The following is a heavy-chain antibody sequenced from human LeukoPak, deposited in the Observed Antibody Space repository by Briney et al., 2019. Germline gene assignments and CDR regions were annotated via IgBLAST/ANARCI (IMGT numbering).Heavy chain of an antibody. J-gene: IGHJ4*02. D-gene: IGHD3-10*01. Sequence: SETLSLTCTVSGGSVSSGSCYWSWIRQPPGKGLEWIGYIYYSGSTNYNPSLKSRVTIPVDTSKNQFSLKLSSVTAADTAVYYCARDMVRGPLDYWGQGTLVTVSS. CDR1: GGSVSSGSCY. V-gene: IGHV4-61*01. CDR3: ARDMVRGPLDY. CDR2: IYYSGST.